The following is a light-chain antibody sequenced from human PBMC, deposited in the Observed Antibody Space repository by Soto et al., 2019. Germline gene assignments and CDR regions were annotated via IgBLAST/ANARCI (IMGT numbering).Light chain of an antibody. Sequence: QSALTQPASVSGSPGESITISCTGTSSDGGGYNYFSWYQQHPGTAPKLMIYDVSNRPSGVSNRFSGSKSGNTASLTISGLQAEDEADYYCSSYTSSSTVVFGGGTKLTVL. V-gene: IGLV2-14*01. CDR2: DVS. J-gene: IGLJ2*01. CDR1: SSDGGGYNY. CDR3: SSYTSSSTVV.